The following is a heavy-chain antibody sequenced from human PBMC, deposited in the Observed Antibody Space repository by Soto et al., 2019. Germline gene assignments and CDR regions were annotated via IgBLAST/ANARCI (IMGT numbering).Heavy chain of an antibody. J-gene: IGHJ4*02. CDR3: AKTPGGFGWFFPFFDS. V-gene: IGHV3-23*01. CDR1: GFTFSSYA. CDR2: ISGSGGST. Sequence: GGSLRLSCAASGFTFSSYAMSWVRQAPGKGLEWVSAISGSGGSTYYADSVKGRFTISRDNSKNTLYLQMNSLRAEDTAVYYWAKTPGGFGWFFPFFDSGGQGTLVTVSS. D-gene: IGHD3-3*01.